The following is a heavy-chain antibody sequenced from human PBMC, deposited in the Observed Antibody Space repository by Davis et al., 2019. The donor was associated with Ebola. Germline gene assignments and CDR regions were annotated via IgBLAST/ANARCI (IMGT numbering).Heavy chain of an antibody. CDR1: GGTFSSYT. Sequence: SVNVSCKASGGTFSSYTINWVRQATGQGLEWMGWMNPNSGNTGYAQKFQGRVTMTRSTSISTAYMELSSLSTEDTAVYYCARSYPGFVEYWGQGTLVTVSS. CDR2: MNPNSGNT. D-gene: IGHD3-16*01. CDR3: ARSYPGFVEY. J-gene: IGHJ4*02. V-gene: IGHV1-8*02.